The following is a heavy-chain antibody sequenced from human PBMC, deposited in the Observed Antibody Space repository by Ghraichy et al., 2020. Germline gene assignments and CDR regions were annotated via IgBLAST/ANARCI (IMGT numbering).Heavy chain of an antibody. D-gene: IGHD3-22*01. J-gene: IGHJ6*02. CDR2: ISSNGGST. CDR1: GFTFSSYA. Sequence: GGSLRLSCAASGFTFSSYAMHWVRQAPGKGLEYVSAISSNGGSTYYANSVKGRFTISRDNSKNTLYLQMGSLRAEDMAVYYCARDRESYSSGYYSYYYGMDVWGQGTTVTVSS. CDR3: ARDRESYSSGYYSYYYGMDV. V-gene: IGHV3-64*01.